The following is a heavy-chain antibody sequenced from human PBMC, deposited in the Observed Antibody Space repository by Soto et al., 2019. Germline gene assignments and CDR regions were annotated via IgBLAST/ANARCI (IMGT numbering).Heavy chain of an antibody. J-gene: IGHJ4*02. D-gene: IGHD2-15*01. CDR3: AKGLYSIVVVVADY. Sequence: QVQLVESGGGVVQPGRSLRLSCAASGFTFSSYGMHWVRQAPGKGLEWVAGISYDGSSKDHADSVKGRFTISRDNSKNTVYVQMNSLRDEDTAVYYCAKGLYSIVVVVADYCGQGTLVTVSS. V-gene: IGHV3-30*18. CDR2: ISYDGSSK. CDR1: GFTFSSYG.